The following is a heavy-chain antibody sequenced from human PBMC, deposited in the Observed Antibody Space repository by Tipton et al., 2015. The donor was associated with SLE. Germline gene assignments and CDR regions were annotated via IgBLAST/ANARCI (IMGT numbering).Heavy chain of an antibody. D-gene: IGHD6-13*01. CDR1: GASVSSDGYY. CDR2: IYYNGKS. J-gene: IGHJ4*02. Sequence: TLSLTCTVSGASVSSDGYYWSWIRQRPGKGLEWLAYIYYNGKSHYNPSLRGRGAISLDSSQNHFSFSLTSVTAADTALYFCGRGPSWYNSPGGDPDHSVDSWGVGTLVTVSS. CDR3: GRGPSWYNSPGGDPDHSVDS. V-gene: IGHV4-31*03.